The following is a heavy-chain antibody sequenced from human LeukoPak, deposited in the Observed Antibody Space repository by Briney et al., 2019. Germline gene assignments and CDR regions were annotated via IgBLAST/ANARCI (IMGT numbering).Heavy chain of an antibody. D-gene: IGHD6-6*01. Sequence: GGSLRLSCAASGFTVSSNYMSWVRQAPGKGLEWVSVIDNGGSTYYADSVKGRFTIFRDNSKNTLYLQMNSLRAEDTAVYYCARDGSARSLGSWGQGTLVSVSS. CDR2: IDNGGST. J-gene: IGHJ4*02. CDR3: ARDGSARSLGS. V-gene: IGHV3-53*01. CDR1: GFTVSSNY.